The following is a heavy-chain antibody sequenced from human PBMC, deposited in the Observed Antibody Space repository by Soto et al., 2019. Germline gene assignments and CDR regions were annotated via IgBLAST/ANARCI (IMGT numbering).Heavy chain of an antibody. Sequence: QVQLVESGGGLVKPGGSLRLSCAASGFTFSDYYMSWIRQAPGKGLEWVSYISSSGSTIYYADSVKGRFTNSRDNAKNSLYLQMNSLRAEDTAVYYCARYSSSWSNFYYYYYYMDVWGKGTTVTVSS. CDR1: GFTFSDYY. CDR3: ARYSSSWSNFYYYYYYMDV. CDR2: ISSSGSTI. D-gene: IGHD6-13*01. V-gene: IGHV3-11*01. J-gene: IGHJ6*03.